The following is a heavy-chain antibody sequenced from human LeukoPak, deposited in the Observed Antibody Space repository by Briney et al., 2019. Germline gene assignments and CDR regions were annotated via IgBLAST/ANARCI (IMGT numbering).Heavy chain of an antibody. V-gene: IGHV4-39*01. J-gene: IGHJ4*02. D-gene: IGHD6-13*01. CDR3: ARHVVAAAAVRLGVDY. CDR2: IYYSGST. Sequence: SETLSLTCTVSGGSISSYYWGWIRQPPGKGLEWIGSIYYSGSTYYNPSLKSRVTISVDTSKNQFSLKLSSVTAADTAVYYCARHVVAAAAVRLGVDYWGQGTLVTVSS. CDR1: GGSISSYY.